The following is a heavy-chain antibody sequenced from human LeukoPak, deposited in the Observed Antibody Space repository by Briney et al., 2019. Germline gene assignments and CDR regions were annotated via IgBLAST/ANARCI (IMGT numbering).Heavy chain of an antibody. Sequence: PSETLSLTCAVYGGSFSGYYWSWIRQPPGKGLEWIGEINHSGSTNYNPSLKSRVTISVDTSKNQFSLKLSSVTAADTAVYYCARGSRYCSSTSSYLDYWGQGTLVTVSS. CDR3: ARGSRYCSSTSSYLDY. D-gene: IGHD2-2*01. CDR2: INHSGST. CDR1: GGSFSGYY. V-gene: IGHV4-34*01. J-gene: IGHJ4*02.